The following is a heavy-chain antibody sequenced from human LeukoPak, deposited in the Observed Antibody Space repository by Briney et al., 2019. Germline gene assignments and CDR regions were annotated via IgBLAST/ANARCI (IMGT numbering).Heavy chain of an antibody. V-gene: IGHV1-2*06. CDR1: GYTFTGYY. D-gene: IGHD6-19*01. J-gene: IGHJ4*02. Sequence: ASVKVSCKASGYTFTGYYMHWVRQAPGQGLELMGRINPNSGGTNYAQKFQGRVTMTRDTSISTAYMELSRLRSDDTAVYYCARDKEQQWLVDAFVYWGQGTLVTVSS. CDR2: INPNSGGT. CDR3: ARDKEQQWLVDAFVY.